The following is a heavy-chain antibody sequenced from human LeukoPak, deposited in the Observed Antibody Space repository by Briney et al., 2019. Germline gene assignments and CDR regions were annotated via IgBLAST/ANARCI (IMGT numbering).Heavy chain of an antibody. CDR2: IKQDGSEK. CDR3: ARTTRIVGAPKGFDY. Sequence: GGSLRLSCAASGFTFCSYWMSWVRQAPGKGLEWVANIKQDGSEKYYVDSVKGRFTISRDNAKNSLYLQMNSLRAEDTAVYYCARTTRIVGAPKGFDYWGQGTLVTVSS. D-gene: IGHD1-26*01. V-gene: IGHV3-7*01. CDR1: GFTFCSYW. J-gene: IGHJ4*02.